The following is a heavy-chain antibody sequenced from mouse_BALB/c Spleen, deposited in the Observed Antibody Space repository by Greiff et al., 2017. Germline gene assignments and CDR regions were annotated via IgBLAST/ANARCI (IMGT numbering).Heavy chain of an antibody. D-gene: IGHD2-14*01. Sequence: QVHVKQSGAELARPGASVKMSCKASGYTFTSYTMHWVKQRPGQGLEWIGYINPSSGYTNYNQKFKDKATLTADKSSSTAYMQLSSLTSEDSAVYYCARSPYYRYDEYAMDYWGQGTSVTVSS. J-gene: IGHJ4*01. CDR1: GYTFTSYT. CDR3: ARSPYYRYDEYAMDY. CDR2: INPSSGYT. V-gene: IGHV1-4*01.